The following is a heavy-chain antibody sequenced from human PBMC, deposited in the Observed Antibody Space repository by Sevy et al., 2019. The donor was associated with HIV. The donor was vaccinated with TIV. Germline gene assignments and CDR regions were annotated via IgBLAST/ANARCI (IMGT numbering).Heavy chain of an antibody. V-gene: IGHV3-7*01. Sequence: GGSLRLSCGASGFTFSTYWMSWVRQAPGKGLEWVANINQDGSQKYYVDSVKGRFTISKDNAKNSLYLQMSSLRAEDTAVYYCAREFDGGPDYWGQGTLSPSPQ. CDR1: GFTFSTYW. J-gene: IGHJ4*02. CDR2: INQDGSQK. CDR3: AREFDGGPDY. D-gene: IGHD3-9*01.